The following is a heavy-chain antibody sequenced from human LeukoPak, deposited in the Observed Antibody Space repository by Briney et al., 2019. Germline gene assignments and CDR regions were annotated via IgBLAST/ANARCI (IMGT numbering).Heavy chain of an antibody. CDR1: GFTFSSYA. Sequence: PGGSLRLSCAASGFTFSSYAMHWVRQAPGKGLEWVAVIAYDGSNTYYADSVKGRFTISRDNSKNTLYLQMNSLRAEDTAVYYCAKDRITIFGVAPLWGQGTLVTVSS. J-gene: IGHJ4*02. V-gene: IGHV3-30-3*01. D-gene: IGHD3-3*01. CDR3: AKDRITIFGVAPL. CDR2: IAYDGSNT.